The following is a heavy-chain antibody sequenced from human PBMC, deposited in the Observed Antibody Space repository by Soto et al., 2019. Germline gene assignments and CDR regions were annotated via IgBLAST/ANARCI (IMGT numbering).Heavy chain of an antibody. J-gene: IGHJ4*02. CDR3: ARSKQAYCGGDCYFDY. CDR2: ISAYNGNT. Sequence: ASVKVSCKASGYTFTSYGISWVRQAPGQGLEWMGWISAYNGNTNYAQKLQGRVTMTTDTSTSTAYMELRSLRSDDTAVYYCARSKQAYCGGDCYFDYWGQGTLVTVSS. CDR1: GYTFTSYG. V-gene: IGHV1-18*01. D-gene: IGHD2-21*02.